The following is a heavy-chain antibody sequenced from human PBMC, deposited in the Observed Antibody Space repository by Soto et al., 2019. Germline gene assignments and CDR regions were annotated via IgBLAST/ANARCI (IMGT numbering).Heavy chain of an antibody. V-gene: IGHV1-69*13. D-gene: IGHD1-1*01. J-gene: IGHJ6*02. CDR2: IIPIFGTA. Sequence: SVKVSCKASGGTFSSYAISWVRQAPGQGLEWMGGIIPIFGTANYAQKFQGRVTITADESTSTAYMELSSLRSEDTAVYYCARDIGTWYYYYGMDVWGQGTTVTASS. CDR3: ARDIGTWYYYYGMDV. CDR1: GGTFSSYA.